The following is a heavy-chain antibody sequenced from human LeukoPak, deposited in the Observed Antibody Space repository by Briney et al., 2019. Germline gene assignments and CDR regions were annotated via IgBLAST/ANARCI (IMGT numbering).Heavy chain of an antibody. CDR2: IWYDGSNK. V-gene: IGHV3-33*01. D-gene: IGHD2-8*01. CDR3: ARAHAKHFDY. J-gene: IGHJ4*02. CDR1: GFTFSSYG. Sequence: GGSLRLSCAASGFTFSSYGMHWVRQAPGKGLEWVAVIWYDGSNKCYAGSVKGRFTISRDNSKNTLYLQMNSLRAEDTAVYYCARAHAKHFDYWGQGTLVTVSS.